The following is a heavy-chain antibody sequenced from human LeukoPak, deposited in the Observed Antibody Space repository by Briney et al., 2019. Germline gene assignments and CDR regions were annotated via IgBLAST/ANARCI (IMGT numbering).Heavy chain of an antibody. CDR3: ARDGIVGATTRGFDI. V-gene: IGHV1-46*01. CDR1: GYTFTSYY. CDR2: INPSGGST. D-gene: IGHD1-26*01. Sequence: ASVKVSCKASGYTFTSYYMHWVRQAPGQGLEWMGIINPSGGSTSYAQKFQGRVTMTRDTSTSTVYMELSSLRSEDTAVYYCARDGIVGATTRGFDIWGQGTMVTVSS. J-gene: IGHJ3*02.